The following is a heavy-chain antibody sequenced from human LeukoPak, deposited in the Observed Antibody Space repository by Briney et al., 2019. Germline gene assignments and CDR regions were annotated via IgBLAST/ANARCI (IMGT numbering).Heavy chain of an antibody. V-gene: IGHV1-24*01. J-gene: IGHJ4*02. CDR3: ATLNPLTTVVTPSYFDY. CDR2: FDPEDGET. Sequence: ASVKVSYKVSGYTLTELSMHWVRQAPGKGLEWMGGFDPEDGETIYAQKFQGRVTMTEDTSTDTAYMELSSLRSEDTAVYYCATLNPLTTVVTPSYFDYWGQGTLVTVSS. CDR1: GYTLTELS. D-gene: IGHD4-23*01.